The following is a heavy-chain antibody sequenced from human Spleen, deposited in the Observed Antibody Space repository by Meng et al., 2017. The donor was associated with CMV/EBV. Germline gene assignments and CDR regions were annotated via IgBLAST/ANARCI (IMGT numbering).Heavy chain of an antibody. J-gene: IGHJ6*02. CDR3: ARLSNSGSCSLLDV. V-gene: IGHV3-21*01. CDR2: ISSSSSYI. CDR1: GFTFSSYS. Sequence: GESLKISCAASGFTFSSYSMNWVRQAPGKGLEWVSSISSSSSYIYYADSVKGRFTISRDNAKNSLYLQMNSLRAEDTAVYYCARLSNSGSCSLLDVWGQGTTVTVSS. D-gene: IGHD1-26*01.